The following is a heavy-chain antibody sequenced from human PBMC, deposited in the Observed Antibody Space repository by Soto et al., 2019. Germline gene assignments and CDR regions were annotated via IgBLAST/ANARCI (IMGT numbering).Heavy chain of an antibody. CDR2: ISGSGGST. D-gene: IGHD4-17*01. CDR1: GFTFSSYA. V-gene: IGHV3-23*01. CDR3: AKDVPYGDYNYYYYYMDV. Sequence: GGSLRLSCAASGFTFSSYAMSWVRQAPGKGLEWVSAISGSGGSTYYADSVKGRFTISRDNSKNTLYLQMNSLRAEDTAVYYCAKDVPYGDYNYYYYYMDVWGKGTTVTVSS. J-gene: IGHJ6*03.